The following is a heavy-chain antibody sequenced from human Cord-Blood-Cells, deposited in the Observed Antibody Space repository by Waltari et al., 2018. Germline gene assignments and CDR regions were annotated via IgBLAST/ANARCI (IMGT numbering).Heavy chain of an antibody. J-gene: IGHJ4*02. Sequence: QVQLVESGGGVVQPGRALRLSCAESGFTFSSSGMHWFCQAPGKGLEWVAVIWYDGSNKYYADSVKGRFTISRDNSKNTLYLQMNSLRAEDTAVYYCARVSGNGDYFDYWGQGTLVTVSS. D-gene: IGHD3-10*01. CDR1: GFTFSSSG. CDR3: ARVSGNGDYFDY. CDR2: IWYDGSNK. V-gene: IGHV3-33*01.